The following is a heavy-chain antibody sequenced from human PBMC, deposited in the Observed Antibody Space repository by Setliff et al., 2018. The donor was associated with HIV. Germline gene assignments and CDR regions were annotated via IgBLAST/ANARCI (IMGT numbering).Heavy chain of an antibody. Sequence: GASVKVSXKASGDTFSTYAITWVRQAPGQGLEWMGGIIPLVTIANYAQEFQGRVRFTADKSTSTAYMELNSLRSDDTAVYYCARGRYGSGTYWGLYYYYYMAVWGKGTTVTVSS. CDR2: IIPLVTIA. J-gene: IGHJ6*03. D-gene: IGHD3-10*01. CDR3: ARGRYGSGTYWGLYYYYYMAV. V-gene: IGHV1-69*10. CDR1: GDTFSTYA.